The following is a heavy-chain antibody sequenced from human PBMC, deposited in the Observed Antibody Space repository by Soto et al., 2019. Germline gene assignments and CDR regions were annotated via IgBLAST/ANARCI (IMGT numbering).Heavy chain of an antibody. CDR2: ISYDGSNK. CDR1: GFTFSSYA. D-gene: IGHD6-19*01. Sequence: GGSLRLSCAASGFTFSSYAMHWVRQAPGKGLEWVAVISYDGSNKYYADSVKGRFTISRDNSKNTLYLQMNSLRAEDTAVYYCARRGSGWYFDYWGQGTLVTVSS. J-gene: IGHJ4*02. CDR3: ARRGSGWYFDY. V-gene: IGHV3-30-3*01.